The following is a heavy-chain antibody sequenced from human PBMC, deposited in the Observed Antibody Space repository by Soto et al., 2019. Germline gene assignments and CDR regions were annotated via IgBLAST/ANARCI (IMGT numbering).Heavy chain of an antibody. D-gene: IGHD6-13*01. CDR2: IYYSGST. CDR3: ARGRRIEAAGTDWFDP. J-gene: IGHJ5*02. V-gene: IGHV4-31*03. CDR1: GGSISSGGYY. Sequence: SETLSLTCTVSGGSISSGGYYWSWIRQRPGKGLEWIGYIYYSGSTYYNPSLKSRITISVDTSKNQFSLKLSSVTAADTAVYYCARGRRIEAAGTDWFDPWGQGTMVTFSS.